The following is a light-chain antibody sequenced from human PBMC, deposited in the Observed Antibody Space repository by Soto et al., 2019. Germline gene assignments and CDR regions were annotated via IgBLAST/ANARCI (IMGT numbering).Light chain of an antibody. CDR1: ISDVGGYNY. Sequence: QSALTQPASVSGSPGQSITISCTGTISDVGGYNYVSWYQQHPGKAPKLMIYEVSNRPSGVSNRFSGSTSGNTASLTISGLQAEDEADYYCSSYTSSSIDYVFGTGTKVTVL. CDR3: SSYTSSSIDYV. V-gene: IGLV2-14*01. CDR2: EVS. J-gene: IGLJ1*01.